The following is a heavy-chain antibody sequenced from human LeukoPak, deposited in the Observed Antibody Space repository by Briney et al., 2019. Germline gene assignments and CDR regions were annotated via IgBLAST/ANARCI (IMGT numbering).Heavy chain of an antibody. CDR1: GYTFTNYY. J-gene: IGHJ5*02. D-gene: IGHD1-14*01. CDR3: ARGSTAAYWFDP. V-gene: IGHV1-46*01. Sequence: ASVKVSCKASGYTFTNYYMHWMRQAPGQGLEWMGIINPSDGSTSYAQNFQGRVTMARDTSTSAVYMELSSLRSEDTAVYYCARGSTAAYWFDPWGQGTLVTVSS. CDR2: INPSDGST.